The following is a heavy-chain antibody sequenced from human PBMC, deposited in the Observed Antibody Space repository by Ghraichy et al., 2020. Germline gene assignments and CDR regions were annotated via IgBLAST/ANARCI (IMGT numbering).Heavy chain of an antibody. CDR2: IWYDGSNK. CDR1: GLTFSAYG. V-gene: IGHV3-33*01. Sequence: GGSLRLSCAAPGLTFSAYGMHWVRQAPGKGLEWLAIIWYDGSNKFYADSVKGRFTISRDNSKNTLYLQMNSLRAEDTAVYYCVRDGRYCSSSTCYERHYYYGMDVWGQGTTVTVSS. CDR3: VRDGRYCSSSTCYERHYYYGMDV. J-gene: IGHJ6*02. D-gene: IGHD2-2*01.